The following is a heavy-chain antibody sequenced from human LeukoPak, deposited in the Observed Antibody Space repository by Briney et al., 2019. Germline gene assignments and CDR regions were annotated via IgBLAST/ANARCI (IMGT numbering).Heavy chain of an antibody. CDR3: ARLDNYLFDY. CDR2: INHSGST. V-gene: IGHV4-34*01. Sequence: PSETLSLTCTVSGASVSKYYWSWIRQPPGKWLEWIGEINHSGSTNYNPSLKSRVTLSVDTSKNQFSLTLTSVTAADTAVYYCARLDNYLFDYWGQGSLVTVSP. CDR1: GASVSKYY. D-gene: IGHD2/OR15-2a*01. J-gene: IGHJ4*02.